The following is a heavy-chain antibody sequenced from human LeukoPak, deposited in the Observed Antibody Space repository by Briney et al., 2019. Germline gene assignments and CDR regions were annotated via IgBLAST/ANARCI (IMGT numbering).Heavy chain of an antibody. CDR2: IYHSGST. Sequence: PSETLSLTCAVSGGSISSSNWWSWVRQPPGKGLEWIGEIYHSGSTNYNPSLKSRVTISVDKSKNQFSLKLSSVTAAGTAVYYCARGYDSSAQIFDYWGQGTLVTVSS. J-gene: IGHJ4*02. V-gene: IGHV4-4*02. CDR1: GGSISSSNW. D-gene: IGHD3-22*01. CDR3: ARGYDSSAQIFDY.